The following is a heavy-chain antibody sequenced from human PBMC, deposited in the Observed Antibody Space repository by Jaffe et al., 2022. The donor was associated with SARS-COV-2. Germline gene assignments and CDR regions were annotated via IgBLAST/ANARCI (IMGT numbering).Heavy chain of an antibody. D-gene: IGHD3-10*01. CDR1: GGSISSYY. V-gene: IGHV4-59*01. CDR2: IYYSGST. J-gene: IGHJ6*02. Sequence: QVQLQESGPGLVKPSETLSLTCTVSGGSISSYYWSWIRQPPGKGLEWIGYIYYSGSTNYNPSLKSRVTISVDTSKNQFSLKLSSVTAADTAVYYCARGAGDLRDYYGMDVWGQGTTVTVSS. CDR3: ARGAGDLRDYYGMDV.